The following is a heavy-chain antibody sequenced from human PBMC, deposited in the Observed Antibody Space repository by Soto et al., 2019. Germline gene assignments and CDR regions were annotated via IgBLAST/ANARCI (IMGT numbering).Heavy chain of an antibody. V-gene: IGHV4-39*01. Sequence: ETLSLTCTVSGGSISSSSYYWGWIRQPPGKGLEWIGSIYYSGSTYYNPSLKSRVTISVDTSKNQFSLKLSSVTAADTAVYYCASPMEWLRPIDYWGQGTLVTAPQ. D-gene: IGHD5-12*01. J-gene: IGHJ4*02. CDR2: IYYSGST. CDR1: GGSISSSSYY. CDR3: ASPMEWLRPIDY.